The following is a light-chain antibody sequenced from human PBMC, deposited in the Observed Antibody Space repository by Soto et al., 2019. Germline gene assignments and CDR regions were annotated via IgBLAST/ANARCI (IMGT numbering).Light chain of an antibody. CDR3: QQYSNLIT. CDR1: QSISNH. CDR2: AAS. J-gene: IGKJ5*01. Sequence: DIQMTHSPSSLSASVEDRVIITCRASQSISNHLNWYQQKPGKAPKLLSFAASSLQSGVPSRFSGSGSGTYISFTISSLQPEDFATYYCQQYSNLITFGQGTRLEIK. V-gene: IGKV1-39*01.